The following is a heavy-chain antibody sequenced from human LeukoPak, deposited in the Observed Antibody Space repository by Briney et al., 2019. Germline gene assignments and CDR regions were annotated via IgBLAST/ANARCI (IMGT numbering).Heavy chain of an antibody. CDR2: ISYDGSNK. Sequence: PGRSLRLSCAASGFTFSSYGMHWVRQAPGKGLEWVAVISYDGSNKYYADSVKGRFTISRDNSKNTLYLQMNSLRAEDTAVYYCATQKPQWLPLDYWGQGTLVTVSS. V-gene: IGHV3-30*03. J-gene: IGHJ4*02. CDR1: GFTFSSYG. CDR3: ATQKPQWLPLDY. D-gene: IGHD6-19*01.